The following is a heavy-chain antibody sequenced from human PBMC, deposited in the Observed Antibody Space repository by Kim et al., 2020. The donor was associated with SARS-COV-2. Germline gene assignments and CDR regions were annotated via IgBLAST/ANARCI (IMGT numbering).Heavy chain of an antibody. Sequence: ASVKVSCKASGYTFTSYGISWVRQAPGQGLEWMGWISAYNGNTNYAQKLQGRVTMTTDTSTSTAYMELRSLRSDDTAVYYCAREWGYSNYFGGYYYYGMDVWGQGTTVTVSS. CDR1: GYTFTSYG. CDR3: AREWGYSNYFGGYYYYGMDV. D-gene: IGHD4-4*01. J-gene: IGHJ6*02. CDR2: ISAYNGNT. V-gene: IGHV1-18*01.